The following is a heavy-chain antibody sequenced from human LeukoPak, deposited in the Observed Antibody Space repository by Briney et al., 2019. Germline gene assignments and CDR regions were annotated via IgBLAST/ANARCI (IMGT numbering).Heavy chain of an antibody. V-gene: IGHV1-69*06. CDR1: GGTFSSYA. D-gene: IGHD6-19*01. Sequence: SVKVSCKASGGTFSSYAISWVRQAPGQGLEWMGGIIPIFGTANYAQKFQGRVTITADKSTSTAYMELSSLRSEDTAVYYCAHQRRGVAVAPPGTFDYWGREPWSPSPQ. J-gene: IGHJ4*02. CDR3: AHQRRGVAVAPPGTFDY. CDR2: IIPIFGTA.